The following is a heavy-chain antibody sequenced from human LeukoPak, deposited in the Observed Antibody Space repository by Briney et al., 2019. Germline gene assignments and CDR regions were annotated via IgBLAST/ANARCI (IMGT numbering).Heavy chain of an antibody. CDR2: IYYSGST. CDR3: ARLNYSGYDHGVFDF. CDR1: GGSISSYY. J-gene: IGHJ4*02. D-gene: IGHD5-12*01. Sequence: SETLSLTCTVSGGSISSYYWSWIRQPPGKGLEWIGYIYYSGSTNYNPSLKSRVTMSVDTSKNQFSLKLSSVTAADTAVYYCARLNYSGYDHGVFDFWGQGTLVTVSS. V-gene: IGHV4-59*01.